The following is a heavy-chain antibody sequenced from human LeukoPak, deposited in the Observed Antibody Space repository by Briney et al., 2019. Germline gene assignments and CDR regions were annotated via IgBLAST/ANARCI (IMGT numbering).Heavy chain of an antibody. CDR3: ARRPGDIRYYFDY. Sequence: SETLSLTCTVSGGSISSYYWSWIRQPPGKGLEWIGYIYYSGSTNYNPSLKSRVTISVDTSKNQFSPKLSSVTAADTAVYYCARRPGDIRYYFDYWGQGTLVTVSS. J-gene: IGHJ4*02. CDR2: IYYSGST. V-gene: IGHV4-59*01. D-gene: IGHD2-21*02. CDR1: GGSISSYY.